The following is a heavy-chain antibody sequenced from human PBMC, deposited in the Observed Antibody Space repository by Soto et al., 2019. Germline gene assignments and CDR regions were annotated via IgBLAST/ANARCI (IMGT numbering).Heavy chain of an antibody. D-gene: IGHD3-3*01. CDR1: GFTFSSYS. CDR3: ARVRRDDFWSGYFDFDY. V-gene: IGHV3-21*01. J-gene: IGHJ4*02. Sequence: EVQLVESGGGLVQPGGSLRLSCAASGFTFSSYSMNWVRQAPGKGLEWVSSISSSSSYIYYADSVKGRFTISRDNAKNSLYLQMNSLRAEDTAVYYCARVRRDDFWSGYFDFDYWGQGTLVTVSS. CDR2: ISSSSSYI.